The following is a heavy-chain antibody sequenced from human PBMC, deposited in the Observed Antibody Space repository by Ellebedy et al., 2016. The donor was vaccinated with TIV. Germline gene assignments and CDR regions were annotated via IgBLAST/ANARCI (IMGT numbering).Heavy chain of an antibody. CDR3: ATSPGHDILTGPGGYFDL. CDR2: IIPILGIA. V-gene: IGHV1-69*04. CDR1: GGTFSSYA. D-gene: IGHD3-9*01. Sequence: SVKVSXKASGGTFSSYAISWVRQAPGQGLEWMGRIIPILGIANYAQKFQGRVTITADKSTSTAYMELSSLRSEDTAVYYCATSPGHDILTGPGGYFDLWGRGTLVTVSS. J-gene: IGHJ2*01.